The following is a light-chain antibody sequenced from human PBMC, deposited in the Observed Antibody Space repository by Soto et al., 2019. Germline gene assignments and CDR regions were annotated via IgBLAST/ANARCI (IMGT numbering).Light chain of an antibody. CDR2: DVN. CDR3: SSWTTSTTMI. CDR1: SSDIGAYNF. Sequence: QSALTQPASVSGSPGQSITISCTGTSSDIGAYNFVSWYQQHPGKAPKLMLYDVNIRHSGVPSAFSGSKAANTASLTISVLQAEDEADYYCSSWTTSTTMICGGGTK. V-gene: IGLV2-14*03. J-gene: IGLJ2*01.